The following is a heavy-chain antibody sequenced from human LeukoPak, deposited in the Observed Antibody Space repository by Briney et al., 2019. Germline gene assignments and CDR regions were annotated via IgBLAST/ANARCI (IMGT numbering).Heavy chain of an antibody. Sequence: ASVKVSCKASGYTFSSYDINWVRQATGQGLEWMGWVNPNSGHTGYAQKFQGRVTMTRNTSISTAYMELSSLRSEDTAVYYCARGPPGFYCSGGSCPYFDYGGKGTLVSVSS. J-gene: IGHJ4*02. D-gene: IGHD2-15*01. CDR2: VNPNSGHT. CDR1: GYTFSSYD. CDR3: ARGPPGFYCSGGSCPYFDY. V-gene: IGHV1-8*01.